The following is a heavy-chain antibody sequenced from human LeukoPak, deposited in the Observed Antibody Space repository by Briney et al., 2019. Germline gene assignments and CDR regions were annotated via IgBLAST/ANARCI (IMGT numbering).Heavy chain of an antibody. CDR3: ARDLWFQGSGTYAS. CDR1: GFTFSTYN. CDR2: VSSRGNYI. V-gene: IGHV3-21*01. D-gene: IGHD3-10*01. J-gene: IGHJ4*02. Sequence: GGSLRLSCAASGFTFSTYNMNWVRQTPGEGLEWVSSVSSRGNYIYYGESVKGRFTISRDNAKNSLYLQMDSLRVEDTAVYYCARDLWFQGSGTYASWGQGTLVTVSS.